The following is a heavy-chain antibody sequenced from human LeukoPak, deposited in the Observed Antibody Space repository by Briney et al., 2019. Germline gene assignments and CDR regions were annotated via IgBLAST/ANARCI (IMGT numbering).Heavy chain of an antibody. CDR1: GYSFTSYW. V-gene: IGHV5-51*01. D-gene: IGHD3-9*01. CDR2: IYPGDSDT. J-gene: IGHJ4*02. Sequence: GEALKIFCKGSGYSFTSYWIGWGRQRPGKGLEGMGIIYPGDSDTRYSPSFQGQVTISADKSISTAYLQWSSLTASDTGMYYCARRDFDEYLDYWGQGTLVTVSS. CDR3: ARRDFDEYLDY.